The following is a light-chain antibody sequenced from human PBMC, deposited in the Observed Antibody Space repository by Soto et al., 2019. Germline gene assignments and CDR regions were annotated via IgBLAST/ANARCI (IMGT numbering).Light chain of an antibody. CDR3: QQYGRPPIT. V-gene: IGKV3-20*01. CDR1: QSVTSNH. J-gene: IGKJ5*01. CDR2: GAS. Sequence: EIVLTQSPGTLSLSPGERATLSCRASQSVTSNHLAWYQRKPGQAPRPLIFGASIRATGIPDRFSGSGSGTDFTLTINRLEPEDFAVYYCQQYGRPPITFGQGTRLEIK.